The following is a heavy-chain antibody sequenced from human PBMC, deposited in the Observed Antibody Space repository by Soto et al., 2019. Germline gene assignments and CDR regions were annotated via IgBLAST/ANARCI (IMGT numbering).Heavy chain of an antibody. D-gene: IGHD2-2*01. CDR2: IIPIFGTA. Sequence: GASVKVSCKASGGTFSSYAISWVRQAPGQGLEWMGGIIPIFGTANYAQKFQGRVTITADESTSTAYMELSSLRSEDTAVYYCARGDQLLSPPRLDYYGMDVWGQGTTVTVSS. CDR1: GGTFSSYA. J-gene: IGHJ6*02. CDR3: ARGDQLLSPPRLDYYGMDV. V-gene: IGHV1-69*13.